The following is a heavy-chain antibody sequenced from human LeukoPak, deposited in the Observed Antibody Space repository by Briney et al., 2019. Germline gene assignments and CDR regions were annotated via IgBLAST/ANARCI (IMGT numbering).Heavy chain of an antibody. J-gene: IGHJ4*02. D-gene: IGHD2-21*01. CDR1: GGSFSGYY. Sequence: PSEILSLTYAVYGGSFSGYYWSWIRQPPGKGLEWIGEINHSGSTNYNPSLKSRVTISVDTSKNQFSLKLSSVTAADTAVYYCARGPMWTYFDYWGQGTLVTVSS. V-gene: IGHV4-34*01. CDR3: ARGPMWTYFDY. CDR2: INHSGST.